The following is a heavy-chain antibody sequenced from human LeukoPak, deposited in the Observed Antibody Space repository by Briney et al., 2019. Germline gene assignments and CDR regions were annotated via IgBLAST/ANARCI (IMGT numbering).Heavy chain of an antibody. Sequence: GGSLRLSCAASGFTFSSYGMHWVRQAPGKGLEWVAVISYDGSNKYYADSVKGRFTISRDNSKNTLYLQMNSLRAEDTAVYYCARDNSVLTFDYWGQGTLVTVSS. CDR1: GFTFSSYG. J-gene: IGHJ4*02. CDR3: ARDNSVLTFDY. V-gene: IGHV3-30*03. D-gene: IGHD2-8*01. CDR2: ISYDGSNK.